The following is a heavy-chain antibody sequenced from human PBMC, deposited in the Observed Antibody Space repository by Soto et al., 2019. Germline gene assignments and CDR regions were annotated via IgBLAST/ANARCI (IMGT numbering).Heavy chain of an antibody. J-gene: IGHJ6*02. CDR1: GFSLSTSGVG. V-gene: IGHV2-5*02. CDR2: IYWDDDK. CDR3: AHSGLAAPSCYGLDV. Sequence: QITLKESGPTLVKPTQTLTLTCTFSGFSLSTSGVGVGWIRQPPGKALEWLALIYWDDDKRYSPSLKSRLTSPKDTSKNQVVLTMTNMDPVDRARYSCAHSGLAAPSCYGLDVWGQGTTVTVSS.